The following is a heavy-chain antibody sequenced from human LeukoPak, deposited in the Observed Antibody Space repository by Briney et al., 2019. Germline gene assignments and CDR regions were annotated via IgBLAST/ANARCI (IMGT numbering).Heavy chain of an antibody. CDR3: ARGGKLDYPFDY. J-gene: IGHJ4*02. V-gene: IGHV3-30*01. D-gene: IGHD4-11*01. Sequence: DSVKGRFSISRDNSKNTLYLQMNSLRAEDTAVYYCARGGKLDYPFDYWGQGTLVTVSS.